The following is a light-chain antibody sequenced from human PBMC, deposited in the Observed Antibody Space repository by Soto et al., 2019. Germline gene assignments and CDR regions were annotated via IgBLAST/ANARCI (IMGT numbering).Light chain of an antibody. V-gene: IGKV3-20*01. CDR1: QSISDT. Sequence: EIVLTQSPGTLSLSPGGRATLSCRASQSISDTLAWYQQKPGQAPRLLIYGASSRATGIPDRFSGSGSGTDFTLTISRLEPEDFAVYYCQQYGSSPGTFGQGTKVDIK. J-gene: IGKJ1*01. CDR2: GAS. CDR3: QQYGSSPGT.